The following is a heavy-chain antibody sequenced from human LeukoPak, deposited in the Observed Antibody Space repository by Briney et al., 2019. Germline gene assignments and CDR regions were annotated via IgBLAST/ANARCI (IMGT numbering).Heavy chain of an antibody. D-gene: IGHD3-16*01. Sequence: GGSLRLSCAASGFTFSSYWMSWVRQAPGKGLGWVANIKEDGSEKYYVASVKGRFSISRDNAKNSLYLQMNSLRAEDTAVYYCASGRQLGYWGQGTLVTVSS. V-gene: IGHV3-7*01. CDR1: GFTFSSYW. CDR2: IKEDGSEK. CDR3: ASGRQLGY. J-gene: IGHJ4*02.